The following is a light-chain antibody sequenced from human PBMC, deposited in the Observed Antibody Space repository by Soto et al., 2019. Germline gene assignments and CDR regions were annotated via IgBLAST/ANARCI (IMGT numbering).Light chain of an antibody. CDR3: QQYGSSGT. V-gene: IGKV3-20*01. CDR2: GAS. J-gene: IGKJ1*01. CDR1: QSVSSSY. Sequence: EIVLTQSPGTLSLSPGERATLSCRASQSVSSSYLAWYQQKPGQAPRLLIYGASSRATGIPDRFSGSGSGTDFTLTISRLETEDFAVYYCQQYGSSGTFGQGTKVDI.